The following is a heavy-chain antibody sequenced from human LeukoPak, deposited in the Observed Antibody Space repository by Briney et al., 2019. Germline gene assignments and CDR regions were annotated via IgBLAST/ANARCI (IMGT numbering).Heavy chain of an antibody. CDR2: ISSSSSYI. CDR3: AREEEGLGDY. CDR1: GFTFGDYA. J-gene: IGHJ4*02. D-gene: IGHD3-10*01. V-gene: IGHV3-21*01. Sequence: GGSLRLSCTASGFTFGDYAMSWFRQAPGKGLEWVSSISSSSSYIYYADSVKGRFTISRDNAKNSLYLQMNSLRAEDTAVYYCAREEEGLGDYWGQGTLVTVSS.